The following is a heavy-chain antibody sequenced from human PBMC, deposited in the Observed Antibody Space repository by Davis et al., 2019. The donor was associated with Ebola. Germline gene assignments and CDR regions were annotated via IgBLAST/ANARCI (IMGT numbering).Heavy chain of an antibody. D-gene: IGHD5-18*01. V-gene: IGHV3-21*01. CDR1: GFTFSSYT. Sequence: GESLKISCAASGFTFSSYTMNWVRQAPGKGLEWVSSITSNGYIYYADSVKGRFTISRDNAKNSLYLQMNSLRAEDTAVYYCASGLRGYSYGNWFDTWGQGTLVTVSS. J-gene: IGHJ5*02. CDR3: ASGLRGYSYGNWFDT. CDR2: ITSNGYI.